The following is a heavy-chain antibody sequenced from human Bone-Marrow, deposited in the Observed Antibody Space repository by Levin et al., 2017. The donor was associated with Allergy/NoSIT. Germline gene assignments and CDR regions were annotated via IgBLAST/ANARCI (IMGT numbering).Heavy chain of an antibody. CDR3: ARDTAAMSAFDI. Sequence: SQTLSLTCTVSGGSIGSYFWSWIRQSPGKGLEWIGSIYNSGTTDYNPSLESRVTISVDASKNRFSLKLSSVTAADTAVYYCARDTAAMSAFDIWGQGTMVSVSS. D-gene: IGHD2-2*01. J-gene: IGHJ3*02. CDR1: GGSIGSYF. V-gene: IGHV4-59*01. CDR2: IYNSGTT.